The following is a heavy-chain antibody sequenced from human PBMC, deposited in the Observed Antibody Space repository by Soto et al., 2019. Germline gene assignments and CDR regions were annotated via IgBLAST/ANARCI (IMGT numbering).Heavy chain of an antibody. CDR3: AKSGSGWWRGLDY. CDR1: GFTFSAYW. V-gene: IGHV3-7*01. CDR2: IKQDGSAS. Sequence: GGSLRLSCAASGFTFSAYWMSWVRQAPGKGLEFVGEIKQDGSASSYVDSVKGRFTISRDNAKNSLYLQMNSLRAEDTAVYYCAKSGSGWWRGLDYWGQGTLVTVSS. J-gene: IGHJ4*02. D-gene: IGHD6-19*01.